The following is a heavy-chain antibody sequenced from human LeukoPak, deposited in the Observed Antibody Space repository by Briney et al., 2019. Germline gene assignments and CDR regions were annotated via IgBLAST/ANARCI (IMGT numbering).Heavy chain of an antibody. V-gene: IGHV5-51*01. CDR2: IYPGDSDT. CDR3: ARHRDDSSAFDI. CDR1: GYSFTGYW. Sequence: GESLKISCKGSGYSFTGYWIGWVRQMPGKGLEYMGIIYPGDSDTTYSPSFQGQVTISADKSISTAYLQWTSLKALDTAMYFCARHRDDSSAFDIWGQGTMVTVSS. D-gene: IGHD4-11*01. J-gene: IGHJ3*02.